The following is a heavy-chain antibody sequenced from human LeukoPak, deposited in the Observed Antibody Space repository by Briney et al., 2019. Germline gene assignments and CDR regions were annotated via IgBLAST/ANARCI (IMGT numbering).Heavy chain of an antibody. CDR2: INPNSGGT. CDR1: GYTFTGYY. CDR3: TRVGDDYPY. D-gene: IGHD5-24*01. Sequence: ASVKVSCKASGYTFTGYYMHWVRQAPGQGLEWMGWINPNSGGTNYAQKFQGRVTMTRDTSISTAYMELSGLTADDTAVYYCTRVGDDYPYWGQGTLVTVSS. J-gene: IGHJ4*02. V-gene: IGHV1-2*02.